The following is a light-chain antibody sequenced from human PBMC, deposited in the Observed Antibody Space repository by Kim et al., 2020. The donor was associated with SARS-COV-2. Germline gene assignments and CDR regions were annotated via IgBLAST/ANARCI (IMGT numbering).Light chain of an antibody. CDR1: SGKSSYA. J-gene: IGLJ2*01. CDR2: LNSDGSH. Sequence: LGASVKLPCALSSGKSSYATAWHQQQPEKGPRYLMKLNSDGSHSKGDGIPDRFSGSSSGAERYLTISSLQSEDEADYYCQTWGTVVFGGGTQLTVL. V-gene: IGLV4-69*01. CDR3: QTWGTVV.